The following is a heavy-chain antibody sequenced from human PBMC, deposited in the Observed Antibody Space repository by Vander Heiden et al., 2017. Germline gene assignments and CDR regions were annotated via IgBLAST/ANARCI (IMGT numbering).Heavy chain of an antibody. CDR2: ISGSGGST. V-gene: IGHV3-23*01. Sequence: EVQLLESGGGLVQPGGSLRLSCAASGFTFSSYAMGWVRQAPGKGLEWVSAISGSGGSTYYADSVKGRFTISRDNSKNTLYLQMNSLRAEDTAVYYCAKDLSSYGYKQDYWGQGTLVTVSS. J-gene: IGHJ4*02. CDR3: AKDLSSYGYKQDY. CDR1: GFTFSSYA. D-gene: IGHD5-18*01.